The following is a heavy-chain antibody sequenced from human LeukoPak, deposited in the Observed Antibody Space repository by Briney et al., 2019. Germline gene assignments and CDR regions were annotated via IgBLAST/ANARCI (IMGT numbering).Heavy chain of an antibody. V-gene: IGHV3-48*03. CDR2: ISSSGSTI. CDR1: GFTFSSYE. Sequence: GGSLRLSCAASGFTFSSYEMNWVRQAPGKGLEWVSYISSSGSTIYYADSVKGRFTISRDNAKGSLYLQMNSLRAEDTAVYYCARDCSSTSCYPYWGQGTLVTVSS. J-gene: IGHJ4*02. CDR3: ARDCSSTSCYPY. D-gene: IGHD2-2*01.